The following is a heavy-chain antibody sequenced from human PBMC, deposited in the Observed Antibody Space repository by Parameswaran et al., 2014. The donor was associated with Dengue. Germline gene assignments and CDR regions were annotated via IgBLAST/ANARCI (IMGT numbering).Heavy chain of an antibody. D-gene: IGHD6-6*01. CDR3: ARAPTSYSTSSGFDY. CDR2: IIPMFGTT. V-gene: IGHV1-69*01. Sequence: WVRQAPGQGLEWMGRIIPMFGTTNYAQRFQGRVTITADESTSTVYMDVSSLRSEDTAVYYCARAPTSYSTSSGFDYWGQGTLVTVSS. J-gene: IGHJ4*02.